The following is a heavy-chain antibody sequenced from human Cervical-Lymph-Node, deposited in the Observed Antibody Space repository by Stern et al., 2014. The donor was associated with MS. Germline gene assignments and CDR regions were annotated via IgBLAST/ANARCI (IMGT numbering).Heavy chain of an antibody. Sequence: SVPTLVKPTQTLTLTCTFSGFSLSTSGVGVGWIRQPPGKALEWLALIYWDDDKRYSPSLESRLTITKDTSKNLVFLTMTNMDPVDTATYYCAHLTTATALDYWGQGTLVTVSS. CDR3: AHLTTATALDY. D-gene: IGHD1-1*01. CDR1: GFSLSTSGVG. J-gene: IGHJ4*02. CDR2: IYWDDDK. V-gene: IGHV2-5*02.